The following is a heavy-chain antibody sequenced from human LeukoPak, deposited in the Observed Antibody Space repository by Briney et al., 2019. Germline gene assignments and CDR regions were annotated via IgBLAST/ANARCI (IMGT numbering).Heavy chain of an antibody. Sequence: GGSLRRSCELSGFTFTTAWLRWVRQTPGKGLEWVGRIKSQSDSGTTDYGAPVKGRFTISRDDSKNTVYLQMNSLKTEDTAVYFCTTVPPHGGDSVGYWGQGTLVTVSS. CDR2: IKSQSDSGTT. CDR3: TTVPPHGGDSVGY. D-gene: IGHD2-21*02. V-gene: IGHV3-15*01. CDR1: GFTFTTAW. J-gene: IGHJ4*02.